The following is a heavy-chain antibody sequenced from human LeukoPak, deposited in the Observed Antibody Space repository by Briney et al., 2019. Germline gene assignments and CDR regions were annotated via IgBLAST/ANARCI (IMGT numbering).Heavy chain of an antibody. CDR1: GFTFSSYA. D-gene: IGHD3-22*01. CDR2: ISGSGGST. Sequence: GGPLRLSCAASGFTFSSYAMSWVRQAPGKGLEWVSAISGSGGSTYYADSVKGRFTISRDNSKNTLYLQMNSLRAEDTAVYYCAKGYYDSSGSSYFDYWGQGTLVTVSS. V-gene: IGHV3-23*01. J-gene: IGHJ4*02. CDR3: AKGYYDSSGSSYFDY.